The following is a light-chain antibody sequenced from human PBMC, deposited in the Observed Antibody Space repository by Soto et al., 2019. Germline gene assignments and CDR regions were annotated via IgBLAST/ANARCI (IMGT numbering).Light chain of an antibody. CDR1: QSVLYSSNNKNY. CDR2: WAS. J-gene: IGKJ4*01. CDR3: QQYYSTPLT. V-gene: IGKV4-1*01. Sequence: DIVMTQSPDSLAVSMGERATINCKSSQSVLYSSNNKNYLAWYQQKPGQPPKLLIYWASTRESGVPDRCSGSGSETDFTLTISSLQAEDVAVYYCQQYYSTPLTFGGGTKVEIK.